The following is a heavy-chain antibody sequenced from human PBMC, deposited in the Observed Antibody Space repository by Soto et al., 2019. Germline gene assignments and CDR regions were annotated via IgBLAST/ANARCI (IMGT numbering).Heavy chain of an antibody. D-gene: IGHD6-13*01. J-gene: IGHJ4*02. CDR2: ISGSGAST. Sequence: EVQLLESGGGLVQPGGSLRLSCAASGSNFNNCAMTWVRQAPGKGLEWVSGISGSGASTYYADFVRGRFTISRDNSQNTLYLQMNILGAEDTAVYYCAKGDRRGIAGNFDYWGQGTLVTVSS. V-gene: IGHV3-23*01. CDR1: GSNFNNCA. CDR3: AKGDRRGIAGNFDY.